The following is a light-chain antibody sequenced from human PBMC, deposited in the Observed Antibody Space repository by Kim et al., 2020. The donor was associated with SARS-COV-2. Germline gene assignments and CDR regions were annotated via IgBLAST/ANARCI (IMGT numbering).Light chain of an antibody. CDR1: RLTSYY. Sequence: VALGQPVRITCQGDRLTSYYACWYQQKPGQAPLLVIYSNNNRPSGTPDRFSGSSSGNTASLTISGAQAEDEAGYYCNSRDSNTNVVFGGGTQLTVL. V-gene: IGLV3-19*01. J-gene: IGLJ2*01. CDR3: NSRDSNTNVV. CDR2: SNN.